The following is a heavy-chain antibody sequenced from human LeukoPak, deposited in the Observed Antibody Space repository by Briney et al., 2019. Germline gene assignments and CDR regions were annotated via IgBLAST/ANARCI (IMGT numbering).Heavy chain of an antibody. Sequence: SETLSLTCTVSGYSISSGFYWGWIRQPPGKGLEWIGNVYHGGSSYYNPSLKSRVTISLDTSKNQFSLNLYSVTAADTAVYYCARRVGTSDCFDYWGQGTLVTVSS. CDR3: ARRVGTSDCFDY. V-gene: IGHV4-38-2*02. CDR2: VYHGGSS. J-gene: IGHJ4*02. D-gene: IGHD2-21*02. CDR1: GYSISSGFY.